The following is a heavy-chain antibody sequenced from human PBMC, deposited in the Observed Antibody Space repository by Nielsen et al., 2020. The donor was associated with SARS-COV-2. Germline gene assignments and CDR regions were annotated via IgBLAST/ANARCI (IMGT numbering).Heavy chain of an antibody. J-gene: IGHJ3*02. CDR1: GGSISSGGYY. V-gene: IGHV4-31*03. D-gene: IGHD3-22*01. CDR3: ARGVPFTYYYDSSGPPAAFDI. Sequence: LTLSCTVSGGSISSGGYYWSWIRQHPGKGLEWIGYIYYSGSTYYNPSLKSRVTISVDTSKNQFSLKLSSVTAADTAVYYCARGVPFTYYYDSSGPPAAFDIWGQGTMVTVSS. CDR2: IYYSGST.